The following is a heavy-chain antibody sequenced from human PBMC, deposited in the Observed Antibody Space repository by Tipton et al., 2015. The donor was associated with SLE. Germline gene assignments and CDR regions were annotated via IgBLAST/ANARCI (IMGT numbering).Heavy chain of an antibody. Sequence: SLRLSCAASGFTFTTYAMNWVRQAPGQGLEWVSTISNGGGGRTYYADSVKGRFTISRDDSKNMLYLQMGSLRDEDMGVYYCARRATTNSYDYWSRGTLVTVSS. CDR1: GFTFTTYA. CDR3: ARRATTNSYDY. V-gene: IGHV3-23*01. CDR2: ISNGGGGRT. J-gene: IGHJ4*02. D-gene: IGHD1-26*01.